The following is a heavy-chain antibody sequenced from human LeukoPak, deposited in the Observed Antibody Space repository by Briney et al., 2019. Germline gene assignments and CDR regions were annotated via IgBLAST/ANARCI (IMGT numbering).Heavy chain of an antibody. V-gene: IGHV5-51*01. D-gene: IGHD3-22*01. CDR3: ARLALSTMIVAYYFDY. CDR1: GYSFTSYW. CDR2: IYPGDSDT. Sequence: GESLKISCKGSGYSFTSYWIGWVRQMPGKGLEWMGIIYPGDSDTRYSPSFQGQVTISADKSINTAYLQWSSLKASDTAMYYCARLALSTMIVAYYFDYWGQGTLVTVSS. J-gene: IGHJ4*02.